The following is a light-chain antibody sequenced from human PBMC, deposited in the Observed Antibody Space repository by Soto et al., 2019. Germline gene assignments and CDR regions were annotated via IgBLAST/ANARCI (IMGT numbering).Light chain of an antibody. CDR1: QSVSNSY. J-gene: IGKJ2*01. Sequence: EIVLTQSPGTLSLSPGERATLPCRASQSVSNSYLAWYQQKPGQAPRLLMYGASNRATGIPDRFSGSGSGTDFTLTISRLEPEDFEVYYCQQYGTSLYTFGQGTKLEIK. V-gene: IGKV3-20*01. CDR3: QQYGTSLYT. CDR2: GAS.